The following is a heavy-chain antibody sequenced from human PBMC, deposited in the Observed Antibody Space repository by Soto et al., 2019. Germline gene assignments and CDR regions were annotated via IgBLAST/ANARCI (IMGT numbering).Heavy chain of an antibody. V-gene: IGHV1-18*04. Sequence: ASVKVSCKASTNTFTNYGFNWVRQAPGQGLEWMGWISAYNGNTIYAQKLRGRVTMTTGTSTSTVYMEVRSLRSDDTAMYYCARDDNSSPSDYWGQGTLVTVSS. J-gene: IGHJ4*02. CDR2: ISAYNGNT. CDR3: ARDDNSSPSDY. D-gene: IGHD6-6*01. CDR1: TNTFTNYG.